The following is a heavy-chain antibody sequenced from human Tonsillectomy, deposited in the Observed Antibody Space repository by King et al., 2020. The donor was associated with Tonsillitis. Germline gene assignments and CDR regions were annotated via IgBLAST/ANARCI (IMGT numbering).Heavy chain of an antibody. CDR3: ARDNPHYGPYGRTNWFDP. CDR2: ISSSSSYI. D-gene: IGHD4-17*01. V-gene: IGHV3-21*01. Sequence: VQLVQSGGGLVKPGGSLRLSCAASGFAFSSYSMNWVRQAPGKGLEWVSSISSSSSYIYYADSVKGRFTISRDNAKNSLYLQMNSLRAEDTAVYYCARDNPHYGPYGRTNWFDPWGQGTLVTVSS. J-gene: IGHJ5*02. CDR1: GFAFSSYS.